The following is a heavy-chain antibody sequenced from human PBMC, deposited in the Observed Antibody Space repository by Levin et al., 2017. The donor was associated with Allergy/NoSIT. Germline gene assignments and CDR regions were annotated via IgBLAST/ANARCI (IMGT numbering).Heavy chain of an antibody. CDR1: AYTFTAHL. CDR2: INPNGGGT. J-gene: IGHJ4*02. D-gene: IGHD1-1*01. CDR3: ARESVSPTGRGQEFDN. Sequence: ASVKVSCKASAYTFTAHLMHWVRQAPGQGLEWMGWINPNGGGTQYAQKFQGRVTMTRDTSINTVYIQLSGLTSDDTAVYYCARESVSPTGRGQEFDNWGQGTLVTVSS. V-gene: IGHV1-2*02.